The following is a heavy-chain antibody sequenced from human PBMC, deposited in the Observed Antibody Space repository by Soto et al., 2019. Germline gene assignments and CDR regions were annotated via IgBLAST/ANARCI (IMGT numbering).Heavy chain of an antibody. CDR1: GGSFSGYY. CDR2: INHSGST. D-gene: IGHD6-13*01. V-gene: IGHV4-34*01. Sequence: KTSETLSLTCAVYGGSFSGYYWSWIRQPPGKGLEWIGEINHSGSTNYNPSLKGRVTISVDTYKNQFSLKLSSVTAADTAVYYCARGGGGSSWYGWFDPWGQGTLVTSPQ. J-gene: IGHJ5*02. CDR3: ARGGGGSSWYGWFDP.